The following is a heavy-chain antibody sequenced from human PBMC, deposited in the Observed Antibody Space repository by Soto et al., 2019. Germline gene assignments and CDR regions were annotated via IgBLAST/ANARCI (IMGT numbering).Heavy chain of an antibody. CDR1: GFTFSSYA. D-gene: IGHD5-18*01. V-gene: IGHV3-30-3*01. CDR3: ARELFRGYSYGGFDY. Sequence: PGGSLRLSCAASGFTFSSYAMHWVRQAPGKGLEWVAVISYDGSDKYYADSVKGRFTISRDNSKNTLYLQMNSLRAEDTAVYYCARELFRGYSYGGFDYWGQGTLVTVSS. J-gene: IGHJ4*02. CDR2: ISYDGSDK.